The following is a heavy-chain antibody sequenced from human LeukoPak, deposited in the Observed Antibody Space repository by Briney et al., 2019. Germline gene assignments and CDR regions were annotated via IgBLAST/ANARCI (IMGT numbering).Heavy chain of an antibody. CDR2: IRGNGGGT. J-gene: IGHJ3*02. Sequence: GGSLRLSCAASGFTFSNYAMTWVRQAPGKGLEWVSSIRGNGGGTFYADSVKGRFTISRDNSEITLVLQMNSLRADDAAIYYCAKDQIGVLPDAFDIWGQGTMVSVSS. D-gene: IGHD3-10*01. V-gene: IGHV3-23*01. CDR3: AKDQIGVLPDAFDI. CDR1: GFTFSNYA.